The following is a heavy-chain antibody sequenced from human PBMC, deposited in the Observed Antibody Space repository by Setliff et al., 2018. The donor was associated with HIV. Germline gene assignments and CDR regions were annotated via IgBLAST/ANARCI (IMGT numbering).Heavy chain of an antibody. CDR3: ARPTGGSLGDYFDY. J-gene: IGHJ4*02. Sequence: SVKVSCKASGGTFSSYAISWVRQAPGQGLEWMGGIFPILGIANYAQRFQGRVTITADKSTNTAYMDLSSLRSEDTAVYYCARPTGGSLGDYFDYWGQGTLVTVS. V-gene: IGHV1-69*10. CDR2: IFPILGIA. CDR1: GGTFSSYA. D-gene: IGHD3-16*01.